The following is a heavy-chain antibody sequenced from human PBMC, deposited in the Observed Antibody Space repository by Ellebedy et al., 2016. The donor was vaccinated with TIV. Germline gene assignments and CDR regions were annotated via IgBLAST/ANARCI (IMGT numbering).Heavy chain of an antibody. CDR1: GFTVGNNF. J-gene: IGHJ4*02. V-gene: IGHV3-11*01. CDR2: ISLSVNTM. Sequence: PGGSLRLSCAASGFTVGNNFMSWVRQAPGKGLEWVSRISLSVNTMYYADSVPGRFTISRDNAKNSLFLQMNNLRAEDTAVYFCARHTTMDYRFDYWGQGALVTVSS. D-gene: IGHD3/OR15-3a*01. CDR3: ARHTTMDYRFDY.